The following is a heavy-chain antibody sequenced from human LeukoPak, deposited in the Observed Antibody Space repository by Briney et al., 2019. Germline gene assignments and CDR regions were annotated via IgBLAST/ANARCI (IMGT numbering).Heavy chain of an antibody. Sequence: SETLSLTCTVSGGSISSSSYYWGWIRQPPGKGLEWIGSIYYSGSTYYNPSLKSRVTISVDTSKNQFSLKLSSVTAADTAVYYCARLGSVSRYFDWFKGYASPDAFDIWGQGTMVTVSS. D-gene: IGHD3-9*01. V-gene: IGHV4-39*01. CDR1: GGSISSSSYY. J-gene: IGHJ3*02. CDR2: IYYSGST. CDR3: ARLGSVSRYFDWFKGYASPDAFDI.